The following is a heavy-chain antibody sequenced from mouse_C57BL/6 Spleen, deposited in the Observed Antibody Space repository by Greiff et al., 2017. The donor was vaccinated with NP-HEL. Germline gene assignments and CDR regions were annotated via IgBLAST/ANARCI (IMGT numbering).Heavy chain of an antibody. CDR1: GYTFTSYW. CDR3: ARGGHYYGSSYGSAMDY. D-gene: IGHD1-1*01. V-gene: IGHV1-69*01. J-gene: IGHJ4*01. CDR2: IDPSDSYT. Sequence: VQLQQSGAELVMPGASVKLSCKASGYTFTSYWMHWVKQRPGQGLEWIGEIDPSDSYTNYNQKFKGKSTLTIDISSSTAYMQLSSLTSEDSAVYYCARGGHYYGSSYGSAMDYWGQGTSVTVSS.